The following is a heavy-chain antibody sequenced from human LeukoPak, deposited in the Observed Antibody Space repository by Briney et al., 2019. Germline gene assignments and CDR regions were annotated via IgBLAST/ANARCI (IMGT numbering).Heavy chain of an antibody. CDR2: IRSSSSDI. V-gene: IGHV3-21*01. J-gene: IGHJ3*02. Sequence: PGGSLRLSCAASGFTFSSYSMNWVRQAPGKGLEWVSSIRSSSSDIYYVDSVKGRFTISRDNTKNSLYLQMNSLRAEDTAVYYCARDQYCSSTSCDAFGIWGQGTIVTASS. CDR3: ARDQYCSSTSCDAFGI. CDR1: GFTFSSYS. D-gene: IGHD2-2*01.